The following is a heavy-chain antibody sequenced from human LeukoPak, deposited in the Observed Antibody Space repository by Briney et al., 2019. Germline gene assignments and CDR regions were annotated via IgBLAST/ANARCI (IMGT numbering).Heavy chain of an antibody. D-gene: IGHD4-17*01. J-gene: IGHJ3*02. CDR1: KFTFSTFA. CDR2: TSSDGSSK. CDR3: ARDGRGLGDYDAFDI. Sequence: PGGSLRLSCAASKFTFSTFAMHWVRQAPGKGLEWVALTSSDGSSKYYTDSVKGRFTISRDNSKNTLYLQMNSLRAEDTAVYYCARDGRGLGDYDAFDIWGQGTMVTVSS. V-gene: IGHV3-30-3*01.